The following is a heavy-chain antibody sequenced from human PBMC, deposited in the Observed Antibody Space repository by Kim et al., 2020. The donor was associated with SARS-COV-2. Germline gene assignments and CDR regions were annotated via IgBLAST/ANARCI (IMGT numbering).Heavy chain of an antibody. CDR3: AKIGDTAMANY. CDR2: K. D-gene: IGHD5-18*01. J-gene: IGHJ4*02. Sequence: KYYADSVKGRFTISRDNSKNTLYLQMNSLRAEDTAVYYCAKIGDTAMANYWGQGTLVTVSS. V-gene: IGHV3-30*02.